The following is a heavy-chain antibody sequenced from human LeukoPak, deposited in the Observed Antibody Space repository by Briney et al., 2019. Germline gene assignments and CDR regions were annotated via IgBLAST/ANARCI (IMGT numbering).Heavy chain of an antibody. J-gene: IGHJ4*02. V-gene: IGHV3-21*01. CDR3: ASRSEFVY. CDR2: ISSSSSYI. CDR1: GFTFSSNS. Sequence: GGSLRLSCGVSGFTFSSNSMNWVRQAPGKGLEWVSSISSSSSYISYADSVKGRFTISRDNAKNSLYLQMNSLRAEDTAVYYCASRSEFVYWGQGNLFSASS. D-gene: IGHD3-16*02.